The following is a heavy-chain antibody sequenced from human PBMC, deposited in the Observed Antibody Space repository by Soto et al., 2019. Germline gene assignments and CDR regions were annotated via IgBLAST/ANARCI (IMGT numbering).Heavy chain of an antibody. J-gene: IGHJ4*02. V-gene: IGHV4-39*07. Sequence: SETLSLTCSVSGDFISNNDHHWGWIRQAPGKGLQWIGRINYSASAHNNPSLKSRVTISVDTSKNQFSLELSSVTAEDTAVYYCARILIIGTTRGSYFDYWGQGTLVTVSS. CDR1: GDFISNNDHH. CDR2: INYSASA. CDR3: ARILIIGTTRGSYFDY. D-gene: IGHD1-20*01.